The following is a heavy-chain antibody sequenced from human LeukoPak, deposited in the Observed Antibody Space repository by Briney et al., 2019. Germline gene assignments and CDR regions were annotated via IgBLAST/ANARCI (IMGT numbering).Heavy chain of an antibody. J-gene: IGHJ5*02. D-gene: IGHD6-13*01. V-gene: IGHV1-2*02. Sequence: GASVKVSCKASGYTFTGYYMHWVRQAPGQGLEWMGWINPNSGGTNYAQKFQGRVTMTRNTSISTAYMELSRLRSDDTAVYYCARASRGSSWYFSGIDPWGQGTLVTVSS. CDR2: INPNSGGT. CDR3: ARASRGSSWYFSGIDP. CDR1: GYTFTGYY.